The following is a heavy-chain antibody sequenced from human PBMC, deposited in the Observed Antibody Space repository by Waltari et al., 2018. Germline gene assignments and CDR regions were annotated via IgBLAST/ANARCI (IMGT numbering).Heavy chain of an antibody. V-gene: IGHV3-21*06. Sequence: VRLVESGGGRVEPGESLRLSCVGSGFSFDEYSMNWVRQAPGKGLEWVSSLNNGGDYKGYADSVEGRFTISRDNEKNTLYLQMNDLRVDDTAIYYCARGKAFDPWGQGTRVNVSS. CDR3: ARGKAFDP. CDR2: LNNGGDYK. CDR1: GFSFDEYS. J-gene: IGHJ5*02.